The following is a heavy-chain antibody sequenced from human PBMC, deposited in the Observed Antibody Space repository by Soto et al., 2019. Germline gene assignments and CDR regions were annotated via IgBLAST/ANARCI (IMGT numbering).Heavy chain of an antibody. J-gene: IGHJ4*02. CDR3: ARDLYFDY. CDR1: GFTVTSHY. V-gene: IGHV3-66*01. CDR2: IYSGGST. Sequence: EVQLVESGGGLVQPGGSLRLSCAASGFTVTSHYMSWVRQAPGKGLEWVSVIYSGGSTYYAVSVKGRITISRDNSKNTLYLQMNSLRAEDTAVYYCARDLYFDYWGQGTLVTVSS.